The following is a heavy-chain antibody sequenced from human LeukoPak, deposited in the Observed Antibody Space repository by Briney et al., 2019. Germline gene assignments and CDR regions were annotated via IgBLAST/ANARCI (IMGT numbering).Heavy chain of an antibody. V-gene: IGHV1-2*02. D-gene: IGHD2-2*01. CDR1: GYTFIDHY. CDR3: ARDAMSDY. J-gene: IGHJ4*02. CDR2: INPRSGGT. Sequence: ASVKASCKASGYTFIDHYIHWVRQAPGQGPEWMGWINPRSGGTEYAQKFQGRVTMTRDTSINTAYMELTRLTSDDTAVYYCARDAMSDYWGQGTLVTVSS.